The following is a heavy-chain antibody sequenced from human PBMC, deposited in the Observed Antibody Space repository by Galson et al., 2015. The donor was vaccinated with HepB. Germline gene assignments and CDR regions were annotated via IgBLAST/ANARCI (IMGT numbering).Heavy chain of an antibody. Sequence: SVKVSCKASGGTFSSYSITWVRQAPGQGLEWMGGIIPIFGTANYAQKFQGRVTITADESTSTAYMELSSLRSEDTAVYYCARGFYGSGSYRYYFDHWGQGTLVTVSS. CDR1: GGTFSSYS. J-gene: IGHJ4*02. D-gene: IGHD3-10*01. CDR3: ARGFYGSGSYRYYFDH. V-gene: IGHV1-69*13. CDR2: IIPIFGTA.